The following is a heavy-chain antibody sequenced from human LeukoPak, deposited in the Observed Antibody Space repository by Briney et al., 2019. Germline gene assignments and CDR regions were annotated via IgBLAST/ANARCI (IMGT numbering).Heavy chain of an antibody. D-gene: IGHD2-2*01. V-gene: IGHV3-48*01. J-gene: IGHJ3*02. Sequence: GGSLRLSCAASGFTFSRYSMNWVRQAPGKGLEWVSYISSSSTTIDYADSVKGRFTISRDNSKNTLYLQMNSLRAEDTAVYYCARGPRFRGKYQLLQDAFDXXXQXTXXXVSS. CDR1: GFTFSRYS. CDR2: ISSSSTTI. CDR3: ARGPRFRGKYQLLQDAFDX.